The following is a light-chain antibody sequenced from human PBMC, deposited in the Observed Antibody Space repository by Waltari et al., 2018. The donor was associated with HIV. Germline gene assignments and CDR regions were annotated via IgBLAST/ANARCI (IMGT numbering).Light chain of an antibody. V-gene: IGKV1-33*01. CDR1: QDIRDY. J-gene: IGKJ3*01. CDR3: QQYAT. Sequence: DIRMTQSPSSLSASVGDRVTITCQASQDIRDYLNWYQQTPGKAPKLLIYDASNLETGVPSRFSGSGSGTDFTFTITSLQPEDIATYYCQQYATFGPGTKVEIK. CDR2: DAS.